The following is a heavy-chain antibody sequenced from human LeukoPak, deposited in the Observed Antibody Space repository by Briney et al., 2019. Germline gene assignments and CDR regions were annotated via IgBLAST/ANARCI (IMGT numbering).Heavy chain of an antibody. CDR3: ARAGRAYYYDSSGYYY. D-gene: IGHD3-22*01. J-gene: IGHJ4*02. CDR2: INSAGSSS. V-gene: IGHV3-74*01. Sequence: GGSLRLSCAASGFTFSSYWMHWVRQALGKGLVWVSRINSAGSSSSYADSVEGRFTISRDNAKNKLYLQMNSLRGEGTAVYYCARAGRAYYYDSSGYYYWGQGTLVTV. CDR1: GFTFSSYW.